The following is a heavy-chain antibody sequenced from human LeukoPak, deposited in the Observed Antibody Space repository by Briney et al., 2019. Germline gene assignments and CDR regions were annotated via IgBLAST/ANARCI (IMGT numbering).Heavy chain of an antibody. CDR1: EFRFGRDW. CDR3: ATLDSTKSVF. J-gene: IGHJ1*01. V-gene: IGHV3-7*01. CDR2: IKQDGSEE. Sequence: GGSLRLSCVASEFRFGRDWISWVRQAPGKGLEWVACIKQDGSEEYYVGSVRGRFTVSVDNGKNSLYLQMNSLRAGDTARYYCATLDSTKSVFWGRGTAVTVSS. D-gene: IGHD2-2*01.